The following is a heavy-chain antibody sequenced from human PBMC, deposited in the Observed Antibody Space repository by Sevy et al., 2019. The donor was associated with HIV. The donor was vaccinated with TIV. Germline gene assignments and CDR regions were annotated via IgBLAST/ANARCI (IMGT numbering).Heavy chain of an antibody. V-gene: IGHV1-2*02. CDR1: GYTFTGYY. J-gene: IGHJ4*02. CDR2: INPNSGGT. Sequence: ASVKVSCKASGYTFTGYYMHWVRQAPGQGLEWMGWINPNSGGTNYAQKFQGRVTMTRDTSISTAYMELSGLGSDDTAVYYCAGWGPRIAAAGPYYYDSSGYLPFYYWGQGTLVTVSS. D-gene: IGHD3-22*01. CDR3: AGWGPRIAAAGPYYYDSSGYLPFYY.